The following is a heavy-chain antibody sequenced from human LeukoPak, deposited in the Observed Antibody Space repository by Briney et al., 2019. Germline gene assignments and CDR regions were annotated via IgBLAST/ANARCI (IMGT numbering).Heavy chain of an antibody. CDR3: ARGSSSSWYEYFQH. CDR2: ISAYNGNT. CDR1: GYTFTSCG. V-gene: IGHV1-18*01. Sequence: ASVKVSCKASGYTFTSCGISWVRQAPGQGLEWMGWISAYNGNTNYAQKLQGRVTMTTDTSTSTAYMELSRLRSDDTAVYYCARGSSSSWYEYFQHWGQGTLVTVSS. D-gene: IGHD6-13*01. J-gene: IGHJ1*01.